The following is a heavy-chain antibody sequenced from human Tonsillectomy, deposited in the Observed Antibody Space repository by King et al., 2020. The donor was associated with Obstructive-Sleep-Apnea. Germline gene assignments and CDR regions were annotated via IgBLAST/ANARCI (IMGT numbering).Heavy chain of an antibody. D-gene: IGHD6-19*01. V-gene: IGHV3-7*03. Sequence: VQLVESGGGLVQPGGSLRLSCAASGFTFSSYWMSWVRQAPGKGLEWVANIKQDGSEKYDVDSVKGRFTISRDNAKNSLYLQMNILRAEDTAVYYCARPIAVAGTYYFDYWGQGTLVTVSS. CDR3: ARPIAVAGTYYFDY. CDR1: GFTFSSYW. J-gene: IGHJ4*02. CDR2: IKQDGSEK.